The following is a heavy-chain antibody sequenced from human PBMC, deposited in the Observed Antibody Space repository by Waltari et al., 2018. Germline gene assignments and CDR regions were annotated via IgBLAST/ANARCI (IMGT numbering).Heavy chain of an antibody. Sequence: QVQLQESGPGLVKPSGTLSLTCAVSGGSISSSNWWSWVRPHPGKGLDWIGEIYHSGSTNYNPSLKSRVTISVDKSKNQFSLKLSSVTAADTAVYYCARRYCSGGSCYLDYWGQGTLVTVSS. CDR3: ARRYCSGGSCYLDY. J-gene: IGHJ4*02. CDR1: GGSISSSNW. CDR2: IYHSGST. V-gene: IGHV4-4*02. D-gene: IGHD2-15*01.